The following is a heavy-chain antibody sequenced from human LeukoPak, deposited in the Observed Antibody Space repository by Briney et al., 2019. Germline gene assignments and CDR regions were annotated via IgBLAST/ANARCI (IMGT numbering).Heavy chain of an antibody. V-gene: IGHV3-21*01. J-gene: IGHJ4*02. CDR3: ARVRSSGYDLAPFDY. Sequence: KTGGSLRLSCAASGFTFSSYAMSWVRQAPGKGLEWLSSITTSGFYTYYADSVKGRFTISRDTANNSLYLQMNSLRGEDTAVYYCARVRSSGYDLAPFDYWGQGTLVTVSS. CDR2: ITTSGFYT. D-gene: IGHD5-12*01. CDR1: GFTFSSYA.